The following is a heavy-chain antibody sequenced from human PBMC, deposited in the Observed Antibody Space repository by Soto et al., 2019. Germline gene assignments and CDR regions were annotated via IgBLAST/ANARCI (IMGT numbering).Heavy chain of an antibody. V-gene: IGHV1-69*02. CDR2: IIPILGIA. J-gene: IGHJ4*02. CDR1: GGTFSSYT. CDR3: ARGGGGYYYDSTGGY. Sequence: QVQLVQSGAEVKKPGSSVKVSCKASGGTFSSYTISWVRQAPGQGLEWMGRIIPILGIANYAQKFQGRVTVTADKSTGKADMERRSLRSEDTDVYYCARGGGGYYYDSTGGYWGQGTLVTVSS. D-gene: IGHD3-22*01.